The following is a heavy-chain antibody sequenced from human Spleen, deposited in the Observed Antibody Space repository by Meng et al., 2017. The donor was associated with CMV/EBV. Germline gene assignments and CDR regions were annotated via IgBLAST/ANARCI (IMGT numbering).Heavy chain of an antibody. D-gene: IGHD1-26*01. J-gene: IGHJ4*02. V-gene: IGHV4-34*01. Sequence: LSCCSYGGSFSGYYWRWIRQPPGKVLKWIGEINHSGSTNYNPSLESRVTISVDTSKNQFSLKLGSVTAADTAVYYCARGDWVGATGDWGQGTLVTVSS. CDR2: INHSGST. CDR3: ARGDWVGATGD. CDR1: GGSFSGYY.